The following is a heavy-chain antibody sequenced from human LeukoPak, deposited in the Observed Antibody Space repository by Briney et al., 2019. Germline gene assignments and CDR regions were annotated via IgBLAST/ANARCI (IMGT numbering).Heavy chain of an antibody. CDR1: GGTFSSYA. CDR2: IIPILGIA. CDR3: ARSTGNYYYYYMDV. J-gene: IGHJ6*03. Sequence: SVKVSCKASGGTFSSYAISWVRQAPGQGLEWMGRIIPILGIANYAQKFQGRVTITADKSTSTAYMELSSLRSDDTAVYYCARSTGNYYYYYMDVWGKGTTVTVSS. V-gene: IGHV1-69*04.